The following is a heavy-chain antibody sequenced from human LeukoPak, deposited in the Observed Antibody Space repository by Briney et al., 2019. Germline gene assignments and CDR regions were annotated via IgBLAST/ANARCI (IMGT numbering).Heavy chain of an antibody. CDR3: ARDLQLYSSSWFDAFDI. J-gene: IGHJ3*02. CDR2: INPNSGGT. Sequence: ASVKVSCKASGYTFTGYYMHWMRQAPGQGLEWMGWINPNSGGTNYAQKFQGRVTMTRDTSISTAYMELSRLRSDDTAVYYCARDLQLYSSSWFDAFDIWGQGTMVTVSS. CDR1: GYTFTGYY. V-gene: IGHV1-2*02. D-gene: IGHD6-13*01.